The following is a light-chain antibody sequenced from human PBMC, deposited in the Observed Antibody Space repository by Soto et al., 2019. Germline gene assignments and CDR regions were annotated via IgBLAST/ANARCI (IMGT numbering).Light chain of an antibody. CDR2: AAS. Sequence: EIVLTHSPGTLAVXXGQVSTLSCWASQSVTSNLAWYQQKRGQAPRLLIYAASTRATGVPARFSGSGSGTEFTLTISSLQSEDFAVYYCQQRSNWPLTFGGGTNVDI. V-gene: IGKV3D-15*01. J-gene: IGKJ4*01. CDR1: QSVTSN. CDR3: QQRSNWPLT.